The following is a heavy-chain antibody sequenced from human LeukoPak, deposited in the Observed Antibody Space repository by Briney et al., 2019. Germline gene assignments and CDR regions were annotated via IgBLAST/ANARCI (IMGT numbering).Heavy chain of an antibody. CDR2: IYYSGGT. J-gene: IGHJ3*02. CDR1: GGSISSSSSY. D-gene: IGHD1-26*01. V-gene: IGHV4-39*01. Sequence: SETLSLTCTVSGGSISSSSSYWGWIRQPPGKGLEWIGNIYYSGGTYYNPSLKSRVTISVDTSRNQFSLKLSSVTAADTAVYYCARLGGTYDAFDIWGQGTMVTVSS. CDR3: ARLGGTYDAFDI.